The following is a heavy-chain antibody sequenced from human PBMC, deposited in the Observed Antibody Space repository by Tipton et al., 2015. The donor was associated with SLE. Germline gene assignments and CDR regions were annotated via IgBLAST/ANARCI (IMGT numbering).Heavy chain of an antibody. D-gene: IGHD2-8*02. J-gene: IGHJ3*02. CDR3: ARGHCTGGVCSDAFDI. V-gene: IGHV3-53*05. CDR2: IYSGGST. Sequence: SLRLSCAASGFTFSDYYMSWIRQAPGKGLEWVSVIYSGGSTYYADSVKGRFTISRDNSKNTLYLQMNSLRAEDTAVYYCARGHCTGGVCSDAFDIWGQGTMVTVSS. CDR1: GFTFSDYY.